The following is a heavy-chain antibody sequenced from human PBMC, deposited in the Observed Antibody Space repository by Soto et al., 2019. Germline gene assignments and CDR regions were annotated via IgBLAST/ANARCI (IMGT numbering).Heavy chain of an antibody. CDR1: GFTFSSYS. D-gene: IGHD2-2*01. V-gene: IGHV3-21*01. CDR3: ARGPDCSSTSCYPYYFDY. CDR2: ISSSSSYI. Sequence: GGSLRLSCAASGFTFSSYSMNWVRQAPGKGLEWVSSISSSSSYIYYADSVKGRFTISRDNAKNSLYLQMNSLRAEDTAVYYCARGPDCSSTSCYPYYFDYWGQGTLVTVSS. J-gene: IGHJ4*02.